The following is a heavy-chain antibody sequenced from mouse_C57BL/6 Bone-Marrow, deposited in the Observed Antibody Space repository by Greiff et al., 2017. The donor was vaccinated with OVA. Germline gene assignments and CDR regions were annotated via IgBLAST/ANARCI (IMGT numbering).Heavy chain of an antibody. CDR2: IHPNSGST. CDR1: GYTFTSYW. D-gene: IGHD1-1*01. CDR3: AFYYGSSYLWYFDV. Sequence: QVQLQQPGAELVKPGASVKLSCKASGYTFTSYWMHWVKQRPGQGLEWIGMIHPNSGSTNYNEKFKSKATLTVAKSSSTAYMQRSSLTSEDSAVYYCAFYYGSSYLWYFDVWGTGTTVTVSS. V-gene: IGHV1-64*01. J-gene: IGHJ1*03.